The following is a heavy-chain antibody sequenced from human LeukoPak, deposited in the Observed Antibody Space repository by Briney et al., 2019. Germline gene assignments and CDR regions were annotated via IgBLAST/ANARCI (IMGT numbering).Heavy chain of an antibody. D-gene: IGHD6-13*01. Sequence: ASVKVSCKASGYTFTGYYMHWVRQAPGQGLEWMGWINPNSGGTNYAQKFQGRVTMTRDTSISTAYVELSRLRSDDTAVYYCAREAGYSSSWYNWFDPWGQGTLVTVSS. J-gene: IGHJ5*02. CDR2: INPNSGGT. CDR1: GYTFTGYY. V-gene: IGHV1-2*02. CDR3: AREAGYSSSWYNWFDP.